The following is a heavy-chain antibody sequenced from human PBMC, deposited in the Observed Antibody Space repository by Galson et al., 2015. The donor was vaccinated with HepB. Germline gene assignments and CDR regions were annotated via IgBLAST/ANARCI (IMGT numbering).Heavy chain of an antibody. CDR1: GGSISRSRNY. V-gene: IGHV4-39*01. D-gene: IGHD6-13*01. CDR2: IYYSGSP. Sequence: ETLSLTCTVSGGSISRSRNYWGWIHQPPGKGLEWIGSIYYSGSPYYRPSLKSRATISVDTSKNQFSLKLTSVTAADTAVYYCARQVFMEAAGTDDAFHIWGQGTMVTVSS. J-gene: IGHJ3*02. CDR3: ARQVFMEAAGTDDAFHI.